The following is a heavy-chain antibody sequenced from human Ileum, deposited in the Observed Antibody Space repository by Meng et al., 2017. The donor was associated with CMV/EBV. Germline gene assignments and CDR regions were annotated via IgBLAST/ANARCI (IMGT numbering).Heavy chain of an antibody. V-gene: IGHV3-48*03. CDR2: ISSSCSTI. D-gene: IGHD3-22*01. CDR3: AREGYSEVVVTYGMDV. Sequence: SLKTSCAASGFTFSSYEMNWVRQAPGQGLEWVSYISSSCSTIYYADSVKGRFTISRDNAKNSLYLQMNSLRAEDTAVYYCAREGYSEVVVTYGMDVWGQGTTVTVSS. J-gene: IGHJ6*02. CDR1: GFTFSSYE.